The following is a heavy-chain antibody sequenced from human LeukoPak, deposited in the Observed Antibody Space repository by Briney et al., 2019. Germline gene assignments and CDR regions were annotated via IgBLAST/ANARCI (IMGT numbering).Heavy chain of an antibody. CDR2: IYHTGSA. V-gene: IGHV4-38-2*01. D-gene: IGHD2-2*01. CDR3: ARYCTSTTCILRGFDY. CDR1: GYSFTSGHY. Sequence: PSETPALTCSVSGYSFTSGHYWGWIPQPPVKWLVWIPTIYHTGSAHYNPSLKSRVTISVDTSKNQFSLKLSSVTAADTAVYYCARYCTSTTCILRGFDYWGQGPLVTVFS. J-gene: IGHJ4*02.